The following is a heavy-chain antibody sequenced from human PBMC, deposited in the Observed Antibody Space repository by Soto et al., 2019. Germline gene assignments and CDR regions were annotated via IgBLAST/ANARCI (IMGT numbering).Heavy chain of an antibody. V-gene: IGHV3-48*02. CDR1: GFTFSSYS. Sequence: PGGSLRLSCAASGFTFSSYSMNWVRQAPGKGLEWVSYISSSSSTIYYADSVKGRFTISRDNAKNSLYLQMNSLRDEDTAVYYCARDYQGSSSSSIRSPQVYGMDVWGQGTTVTVSS. CDR3: ARDYQGSSSSSIRSPQVYGMDV. D-gene: IGHD6-6*01. CDR2: ISSSSSTI. J-gene: IGHJ6*02.